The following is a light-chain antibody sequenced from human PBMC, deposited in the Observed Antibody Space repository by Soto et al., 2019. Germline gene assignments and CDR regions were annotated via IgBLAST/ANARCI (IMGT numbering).Light chain of an antibody. V-gene: IGKV3-15*01. Sequence: EIVMTQSPAILSVSPGERATLFCRASQSVTSNFLAWYQHKPGQAPRLLIHGASTRATGVPARFSGSASETEFTLTISSLQSEDFAVYYCQQYSAWPLTFGGGTTVEIK. CDR1: QSVTSN. J-gene: IGKJ4*01. CDR3: QQYSAWPLT. CDR2: GAS.